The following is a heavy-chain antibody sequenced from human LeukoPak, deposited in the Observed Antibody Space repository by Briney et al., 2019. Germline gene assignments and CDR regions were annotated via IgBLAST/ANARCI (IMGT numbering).Heavy chain of an antibody. D-gene: IGHD5-18*01. V-gene: IGHV4-38-2*02. CDR2: IYHSGTT. Sequence: KTSETLSLTCTVSGYSISSGYFWGWIRQPPGKGLEWTGSIYHSGTTYYNPSLKSRVTISVDTSKNQFSLKLTSVTAADTAVYYCARVGNVDTAYYYYYMDVWGKGTTVTVSS. CDR1: GYSISSGYF. J-gene: IGHJ6*03. CDR3: ARVGNVDTAYYYYYMDV.